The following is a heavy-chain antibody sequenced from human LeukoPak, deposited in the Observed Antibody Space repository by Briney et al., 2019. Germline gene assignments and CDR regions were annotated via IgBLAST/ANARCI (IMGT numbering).Heavy chain of an antibody. D-gene: IGHD3/OR15-3a*01. CDR3: AKGGLVHPLHI. CDR2: ISYDGSNK. V-gene: IGHV3-30*04. CDR1: GFTFSSYA. Sequence: GGSLRLSCAASGFTFSSYAMHWVRQAPGKGLEWVAVISYDGSNKYYADSVKGRFTISRDNSKNTLYLQMNSLRAEDTAVYYCAKGGLVHPLHIWGQGTMVTVSS. J-gene: IGHJ3*02.